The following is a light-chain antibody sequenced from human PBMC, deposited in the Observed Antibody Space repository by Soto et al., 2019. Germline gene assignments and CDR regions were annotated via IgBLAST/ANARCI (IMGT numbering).Light chain of an antibody. V-gene: IGKV1-5*01. CDR3: QQYTSFPYS. J-gene: IGKJ2*03. CDR2: DAS. Sequence: IQMTQFPATLTASLGDRVTITCRPSQSTANWLAWYQQKPGKAPKVVIYDASSLGSGVPSRFSGSGSGTEFTLTISSLQPDDFATYYCQQYTSFPYSFGQGTKVDI. CDR1: QSTANW.